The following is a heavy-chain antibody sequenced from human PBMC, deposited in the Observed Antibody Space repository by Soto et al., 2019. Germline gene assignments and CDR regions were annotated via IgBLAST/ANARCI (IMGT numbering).Heavy chain of an antibody. D-gene: IGHD5-12*01. CDR3: AREGISGFDWDY. V-gene: IGHV3-48*01. J-gene: IGHJ4*02. CDR1: GFDFDAYH. CDR2: ISNTGGTR. Sequence: GGSLRLSCAVSGFDFDAYHINWVRKGPGKGLEWISYISNTGGTRYYADSVRGRFTASRDNARKSAYLEMNNLSGDDAGVYYCAREGISGFDWDYWGQGTQVTVSS.